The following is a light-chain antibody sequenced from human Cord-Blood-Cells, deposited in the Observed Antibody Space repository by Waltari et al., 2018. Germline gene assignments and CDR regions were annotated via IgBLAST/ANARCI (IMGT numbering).Light chain of an antibody. CDR2: WAS. CDR1: QSVLYSSNKKNY. J-gene: IGKJ2*01. V-gene: IGKV4-1*01. Sequence: DIVMTQSPDSLAVSLGERATINCKSSQSVLYSSNKKNYLAWYQQKQGQPPKLLIYWASTRESRVPDRFSGSGSETDFTLTISSLQAEDVAVYYCQQYYSTPYTFGQGTKLEIK. CDR3: QQYYSTPYT.